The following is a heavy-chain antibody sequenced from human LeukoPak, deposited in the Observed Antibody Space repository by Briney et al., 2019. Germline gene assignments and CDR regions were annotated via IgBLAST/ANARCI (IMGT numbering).Heavy chain of an antibody. V-gene: IGHV3-7*01. D-gene: IGHD4-17*01. CDR2: IKLFGDEQ. CDR3: ARALTTDHSGRWFDP. CDR1: GFTFSHYW. Sequence: GGSLRLSCEGSGFTFSHYWMSWLRQAPGKEPEWVAIIKLFGDEQYYGDSVKGRFIISRDNARNLLYLQMHSLRADDTAMYYCARALTTDHSGRWFDPWGQGTLVTVSS. J-gene: IGHJ5*02.